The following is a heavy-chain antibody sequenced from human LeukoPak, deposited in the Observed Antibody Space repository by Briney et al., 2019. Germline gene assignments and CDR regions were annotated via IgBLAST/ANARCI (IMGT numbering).Heavy chain of an antibody. D-gene: IGHD3-10*01. Sequence: SETLSLTCAVYGGSFSGYYWSWIRQPPGKGLEWIGEINHSGSTNYNPSLKSRVTISVDTSKNQFSLNLNSVTAADTAIYYCASGDRVANFDFWGQGTLVTVSS. V-gene: IGHV4-34*01. J-gene: IGHJ4*02. CDR2: INHSGST. CDR3: ASGDRVANFDF. CDR1: GGSFSGYY.